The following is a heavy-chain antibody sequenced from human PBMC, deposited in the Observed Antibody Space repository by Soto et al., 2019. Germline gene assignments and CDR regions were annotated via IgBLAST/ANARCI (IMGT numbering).Heavy chain of an antibody. CDR2: ISGSGGST. V-gene: IGHV3-23*01. D-gene: IGHD4-17*01. CDR1: GFTFSSYA. J-gene: IGHJ4*02. CDR3: AKYDGGLGNFDY. Sequence: EVQLLESGGGLVQPGGSLRLSCAASGFTFSSYAMRWVRQAPGKGLEWVSAISGSGGSTYYADSVKGRFTISRDNSKNTLYLQMNSLRAEDTAVYYCAKYDGGLGNFDYWGQGTLVTVSS.